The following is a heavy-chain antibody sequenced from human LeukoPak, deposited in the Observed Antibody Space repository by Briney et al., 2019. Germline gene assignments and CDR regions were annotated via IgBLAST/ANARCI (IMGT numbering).Heavy chain of an antibody. D-gene: IGHD2-2*01. V-gene: IGHV3-30-3*01. Sequence: GGSLRLSCAASGFNFSPYAVHWVRQAPGKGLEWVAIISNDGTTESYTGSVKGRFTISRDNFKNTLYLRMNGLRLEDTAVYYCATLRDIVVVATTPTDVWGKGTTVIVSS. CDR3: ATLRDIVVVATTPTDV. J-gene: IGHJ6*04. CDR1: GFNFSPYA. CDR2: ISNDGTTE.